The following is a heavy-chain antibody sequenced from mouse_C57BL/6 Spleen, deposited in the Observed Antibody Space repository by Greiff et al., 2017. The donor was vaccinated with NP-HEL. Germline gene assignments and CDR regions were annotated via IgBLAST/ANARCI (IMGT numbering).Heavy chain of an antibody. CDR1: GYTFTSYW. V-gene: IGHV1-59*01. J-gene: IGHJ4*01. CDR3: ARASYVSTKFSNPMDY. CDR2: IDPCDRDT. D-gene: IGHD1-1*01. Sequence: VQLQQPGAELVRPGTSVKLSCKASGYTFTSYWMNWVKQRPGQGLEWIGVIDPCDRDTNYNRKFKGKATLNGYTSSRTAYRLLSSLTSEDSAVYYCARASYVSTKFSNPMDYWGQGTSVTVSS.